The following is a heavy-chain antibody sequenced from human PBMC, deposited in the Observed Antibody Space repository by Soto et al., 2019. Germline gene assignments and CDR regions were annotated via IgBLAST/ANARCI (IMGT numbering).Heavy chain of an antibody. CDR2: INGGNGNT. CDR3: ARDGPIYDILSARYFYGMDV. CDR1: GYTFRDYA. V-gene: IGHV1-3*01. D-gene: IGHD3-9*01. J-gene: IGHJ6*02. Sequence: ASVKVSCKANGYTFRDYAMHWVRQAPGQGLEWMGWINGGNGNTKYSQKFQGRVTITRDTSASTAYMELSSLRSEDTAVYYCARDGPIYDILSARYFYGMDVWGQGTTVTVSS.